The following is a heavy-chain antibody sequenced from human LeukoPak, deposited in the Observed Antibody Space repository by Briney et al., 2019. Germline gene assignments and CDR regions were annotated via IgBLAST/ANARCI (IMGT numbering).Heavy chain of an antibody. CDR3: ARGGPAIAWIQLWPLLDY. J-gene: IGHJ4*02. CDR1: GGSISSYY. D-gene: IGHD5-18*01. Sequence: SETLSLTCTVSGGSISSYYWSWIRQPPGKGLEWIGYIYYSGSTNYNPSLKSRVTISVDTSKNQFSLKLSSVTAADTAVYYCARGGPAIAWIQLWPLLDYWAREPWSPSPQ. CDR2: IYYSGST. V-gene: IGHV4-59*01.